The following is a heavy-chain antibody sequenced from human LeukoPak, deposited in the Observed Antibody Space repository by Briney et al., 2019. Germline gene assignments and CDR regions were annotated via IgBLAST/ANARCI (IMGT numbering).Heavy chain of an antibody. CDR3: ARVAAEVVGLPGAIGFGWLRRDYYYMDV. Sequence: ASVKVSCKASGYTFTGYYMHWVRQAPGQGLEWMGWINPNHGNTNYAQKLQGRVTMTTDTSTSTAYMELSSLRSEDTAVYYCARVAAEVVGLPGAIGFGWLRRDYYYMDVWGKGTTVTVSS. V-gene: IGHV1-18*04. CDR1: GYTFTGYY. J-gene: IGHJ6*03. D-gene: IGHD2-2*02. CDR2: INPNHGNT.